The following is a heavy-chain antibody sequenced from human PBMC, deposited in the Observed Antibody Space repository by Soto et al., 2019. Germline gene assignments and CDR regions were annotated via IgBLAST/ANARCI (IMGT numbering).Heavy chain of an antibody. Sequence: GESLKISCAASGFTFSSYAMSWVRQAPGKGLEWVSAISGSGGSTYYADSVKGRFTISRDNSKNTLYLQMNSLRAEDTAVYYCAKDLDTAMPMGVLGYWGQGTLVTVSS. CDR3: AKDLDTAMPMGVLGY. CDR2: ISGSGGST. D-gene: IGHD5-18*01. V-gene: IGHV3-23*01. J-gene: IGHJ4*02. CDR1: GFTFSSYA.